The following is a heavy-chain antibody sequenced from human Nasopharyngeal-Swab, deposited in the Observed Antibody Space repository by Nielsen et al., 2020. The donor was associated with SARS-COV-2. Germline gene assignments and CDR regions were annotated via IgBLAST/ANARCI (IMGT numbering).Heavy chain of an antibody. CDR3: AKDRDSGDDSDDYYHYYGMDV. D-gene: IGHD5-12*01. Sequence: GSLRLSCAASGFTFRSYAISWVRQAPGKGLEWVSVISASDYTTYYADSVKGRFTISRDNSKNTVNLQMNSLRVEDTAIYYCAKDRDSGDDSDDYYHYYGMDVWGQGTTVTVFS. J-gene: IGHJ6*02. CDR2: ISASDYTT. CDR1: GFTFRSYA. V-gene: IGHV3-23*01.